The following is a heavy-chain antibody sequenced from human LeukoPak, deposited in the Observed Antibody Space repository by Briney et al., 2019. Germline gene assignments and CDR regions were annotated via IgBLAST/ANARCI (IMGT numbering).Heavy chain of an antibody. CDR3: ARCPPRKHYDFWSGYGNWFDP. Sequence: SETLSLTCTVSGGSISSDGYYWSWIRQPPGKGPEWIGHIQHTGGTHYNSSLKSRVTISVDTSKNQFSLKLSSVTAADTAVYYCARCPPRKHYDFWSGYGNWFDPWGQGTLVTVSS. J-gene: IGHJ5*02. V-gene: IGHV4-30-2*01. D-gene: IGHD3-3*01. CDR2: IQHTGGT. CDR1: GGSISSDGYY.